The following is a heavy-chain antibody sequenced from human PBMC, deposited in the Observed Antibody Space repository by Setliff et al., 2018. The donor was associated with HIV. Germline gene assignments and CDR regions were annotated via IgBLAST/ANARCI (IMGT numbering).Heavy chain of an antibody. J-gene: IGHJ6*03. CDR2: ISGYNGNT. CDR1: GYTFINFG. V-gene: IGHV1-18*04. Sequence: ASVKVSCKASGYTFINFGITWVRQAPGQGLEWVGYISGYNGNTKYAQNVQGRVTMTTDTSTSTAYMELRSLRYDDTAVYYCTRDPRSGNDSDTAMVTVYFYCMTVWGKGPTIPFS. CDR3: TRDPRSGNDSDTAMVTVYFYCMTV. D-gene: IGHD5-18*01.